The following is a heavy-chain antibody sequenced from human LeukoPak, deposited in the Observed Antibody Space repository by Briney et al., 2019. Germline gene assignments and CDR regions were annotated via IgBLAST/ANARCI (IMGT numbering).Heavy chain of an antibody. D-gene: IGHD2-2*01. CDR2: INTNTRNP. Sequence: ASVKVSCRASGYTFTNYGVNWVRQAPGQGLEWMVWINTNTRNPTYAQGFTGRFVSSLDTSLSTAYLQISSLKAEDTAVYYCARDKYQLPYEIDYWGQGTLVTVSS. V-gene: IGHV7-4-1*02. CDR3: ARDKYQLPYEIDY. CDR1: GYTFTNYG. J-gene: IGHJ4*02.